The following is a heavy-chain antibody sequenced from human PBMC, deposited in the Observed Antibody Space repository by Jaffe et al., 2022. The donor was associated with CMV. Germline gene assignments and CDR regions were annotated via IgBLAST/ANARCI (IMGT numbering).Heavy chain of an antibody. Sequence: EVQLVESGGVVVQPGGSLRLSCAASGFTFDDYTMHWVRQAPGKGLEWVSLISWDGGSTYYADSVKGRFTISRDNSKNSLYLQMNSLRTEDTALYYCAKDKGDSSGWYFIDYWGQGTLVTVSS. CDR1: GFTFDDYT. J-gene: IGHJ4*02. CDR3: AKDKGDSSGWYFIDY. CDR2: ISWDGGST. D-gene: IGHD6-19*01. V-gene: IGHV3-43*01.